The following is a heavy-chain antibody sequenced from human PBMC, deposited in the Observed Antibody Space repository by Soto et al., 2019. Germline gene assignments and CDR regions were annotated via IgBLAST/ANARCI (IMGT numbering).Heavy chain of an antibody. CDR3: TTDLTRGYNWFDP. D-gene: IGHD3-9*01. CDR1: GFTFSNAW. Sequence: GGSLRLSCAASGFTFSNAWMNWVRQAPGKGLEWVGRIKSKTDGGTADYAAPVKGRFTISRDDSKNTLYLQMNSLKTEDTAVYYFTTDLTRGYNWFDPWGQGTPVTVSS. CDR2: IKSKTDGGTA. V-gene: IGHV3-15*01. J-gene: IGHJ5*02.